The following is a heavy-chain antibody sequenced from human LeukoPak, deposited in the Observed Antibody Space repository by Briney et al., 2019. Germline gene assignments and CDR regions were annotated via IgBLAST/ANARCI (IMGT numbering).Heavy chain of an antibody. Sequence: SETLSLTCTVSGGSISSSSYYWGWIRQPPGKGLEWIGSIYYSGSTYYNPSLKGRVTISVDTSKNQLSLKLSSVTAADTAVYYCAREKRITIFGVVTGGYYFDYWGQGTLVTVSS. CDR1: GGSISSSSYY. V-gene: IGHV4-39*02. CDR3: AREKRITIFGVVTGGYYFDY. J-gene: IGHJ4*02. D-gene: IGHD3-3*01. CDR2: IYYSGST.